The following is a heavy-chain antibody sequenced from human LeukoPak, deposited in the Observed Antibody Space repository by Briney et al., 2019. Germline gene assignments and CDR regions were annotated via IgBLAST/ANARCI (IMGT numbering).Heavy chain of an antibody. CDR3: VRGTPTPGMDY. CDR1: GYPFSAHF. CDR2: IDTTTGNP. V-gene: IGHV7-4-1*02. J-gene: IGHJ4*02. D-gene: IGHD3-10*01. Sequence: ASVKVSCKASGYPFSAHFLTWVRQAPGQGLEWMGNIDTTTGNPRYAQDFTGRFVFSLDTSVSTAYLQITSLKADDTAAYYCVRGTPTPGMDYWGQGTQVTVSS.